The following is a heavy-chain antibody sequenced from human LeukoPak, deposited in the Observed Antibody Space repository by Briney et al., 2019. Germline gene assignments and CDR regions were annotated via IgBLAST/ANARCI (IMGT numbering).Heavy chain of an antibody. Sequence: SVKVSCKASGGTFSSYAISWVRQAPGQGLEWMGRIIPIFGTANYAQKFQGRVTITTDESTSTAYMELSSLRSEDTAVYYCARIGSQNSSPFDYWGQGTLVTVSS. V-gene: IGHV1-69*05. J-gene: IGHJ4*02. CDR1: GGTFSSYA. CDR2: IIPIFGTA. D-gene: IGHD3-10*01. CDR3: ARIGSQNSSPFDY.